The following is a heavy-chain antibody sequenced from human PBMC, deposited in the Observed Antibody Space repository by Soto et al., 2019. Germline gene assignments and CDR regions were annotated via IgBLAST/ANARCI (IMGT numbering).Heavy chain of an antibody. J-gene: IGHJ4*02. D-gene: IGHD1-1*01. CDR2: ISAHNGNT. CDR3: ARGRYGDY. CDR1: GYAFTTYG. Sequence: QVHLVQSGAEVKKPGASVKVSCKGSGYAFTTYGITWVRQAPGQGLEWRGWISAHNGNTNYAQKLQGRVTVTRDPSTSTAYMELMSLRSDDTAVYYCARGRYGDYWGQGALVTVSS. V-gene: IGHV1-18*01.